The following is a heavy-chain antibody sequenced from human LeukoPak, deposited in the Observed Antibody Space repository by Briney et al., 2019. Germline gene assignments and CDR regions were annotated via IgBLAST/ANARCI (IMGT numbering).Heavy chain of an antibody. CDR2: INPNSGGT. V-gene: IGHV1-2*02. CDR3: ARDEGTYYYDSSGYYYNY. J-gene: IGHJ4*02. Sequence: ASVKVSCKASGYTFTGYYMHWVRQAPGQGLEWMGWINPNSGGTNYAQKFQGRVTMTRDTSISTAYMELSRLRSDDTAVYYCARDEGTYYYDSSGYYYNYWGQRTLVTVSS. CDR1: GYTFTGYY. D-gene: IGHD3-22*01.